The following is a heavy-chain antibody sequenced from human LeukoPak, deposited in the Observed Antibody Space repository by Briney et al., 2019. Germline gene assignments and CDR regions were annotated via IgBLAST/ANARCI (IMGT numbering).Heavy chain of an antibody. D-gene: IGHD6-19*01. CDR2: IKQDGSEK. CDR1: GFTVSSNY. J-gene: IGHJ4*02. V-gene: IGHV3-7*01. CDR3: ARAVGIAVAGDFDY. Sequence: GGSLRLSCAASGFTVSSNYMSWVRQAPGKGLEWVANIKQDGSEKYYVDSVKGRFTISRDNAKNSLYLQMNSLRAEDTAVYYCARAVGIAVAGDFDYWGQGTLVTVSS.